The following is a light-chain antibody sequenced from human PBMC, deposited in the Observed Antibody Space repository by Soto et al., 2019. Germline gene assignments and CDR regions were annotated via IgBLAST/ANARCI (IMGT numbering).Light chain of an antibody. CDR2: DAS. CDR1: QSVTNW. Sequence: DIQMTQSPSTLSASVGDRVTITCRASQSVTNWLAWYQQKPGKAPNLLIYDASRLQSGIPSRFSGGGSGPEFTLTISSLQPDDFATYYCQQYTTYPYTFGQGTKLEIK. V-gene: IGKV1-5*01. J-gene: IGKJ2*01. CDR3: QQYTTYPYT.